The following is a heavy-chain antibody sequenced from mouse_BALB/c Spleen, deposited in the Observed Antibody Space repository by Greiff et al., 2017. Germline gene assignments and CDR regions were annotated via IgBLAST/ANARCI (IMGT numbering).Heavy chain of an antibody. CDR3: TRYDSSGYYYAMDY. D-gene: IGHD3-2*01. J-gene: IGHJ4*01. CDR1: GYSFTSYW. V-gene: IGHV1-5*01. Sequence: EVMLQQSGTVLARPGASVKMSCKASGYSFTSYWMHWVKQRPGQGLEWIGAIYPGNSDTSYNQKFKGKAKLTAVTSASTAYMELSSLTNEDSAVYYCTRYDSSGYYYAMDYWGQGTSVTVSS. CDR2: IYPGNSDT.